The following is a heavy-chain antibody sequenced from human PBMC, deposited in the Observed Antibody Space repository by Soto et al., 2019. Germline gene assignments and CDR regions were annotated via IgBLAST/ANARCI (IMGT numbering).Heavy chain of an antibody. CDR3: AREEFEDGRGHFDY. V-gene: IGHV3-30-3*01. J-gene: IGHJ4*02. D-gene: IGHD3-22*01. Sequence: VQLVESGGGVVQPGGSLRLSCAASGFTFSTSVMHWVRQAPGKGLEWMAIISYGGVNKYYADSVKGRFTISRDISESTLYLQMTSLRTEDTAVYYCAREEFEDGRGHFDYWGQGTLVSVSS. CDR2: ISYGGVNK. CDR1: GFTFSTSV.